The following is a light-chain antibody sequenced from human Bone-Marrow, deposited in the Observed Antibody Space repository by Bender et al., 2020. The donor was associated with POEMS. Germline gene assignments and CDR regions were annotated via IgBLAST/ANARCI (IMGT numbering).Light chain of an antibody. Sequence: QSVLTQPPSVSGTPGQRVTISCSGSTSNIGGNHVYWYQQLPGTAPKLLIHTTHRRPSGVPDRFSGSRSGTSASLAITGLQAQDEADYYCQSYDISLGALSGFVVFGGGTKLTVL. CDR3: QSYDISLGALSGFVV. CDR2: TTH. CDR1: TSNIGGNH. J-gene: IGLJ2*01. V-gene: IGLV1-47*01.